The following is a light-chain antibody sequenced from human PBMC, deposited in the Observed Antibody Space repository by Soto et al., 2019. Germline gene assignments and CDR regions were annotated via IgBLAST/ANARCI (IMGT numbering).Light chain of an antibody. V-gene: IGKV3-15*01. CDR1: QSVSNN. CDR3: KQYNNWPIT. Sequence: VMTQSPATLSVSPGERATLSCRASQSVSNNLAWYQQKPGQTPRLLIYAASTRATDIPARFSGSGSGTEFTLTISSLQSEDFAIYYCKQYNNWPITFGQGTRLEI. J-gene: IGKJ5*01. CDR2: AAS.